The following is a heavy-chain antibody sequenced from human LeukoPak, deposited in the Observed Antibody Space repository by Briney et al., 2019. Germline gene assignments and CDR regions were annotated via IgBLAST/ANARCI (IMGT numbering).Heavy chain of an antibody. D-gene: IGHD2-2*01. Sequence: ASVKVSCKASGYTLSSDYMHWVRQAPGQGLEWMGIINPSRGSTSYAQKFQGGVTMTRDTSTSTVYMELSSLRSEDTAVYYCARPTSIIPASNIYYYYYAMDVWGQGTTVTVSS. CDR1: GYTLSSDY. CDR3: ARPTSIIPASNIYYYYYAMDV. J-gene: IGHJ6*02. CDR2: INPSRGST. V-gene: IGHV1-46*01.